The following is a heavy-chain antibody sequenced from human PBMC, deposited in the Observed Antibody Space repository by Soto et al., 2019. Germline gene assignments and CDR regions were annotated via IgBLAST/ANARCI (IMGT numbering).Heavy chain of an antibody. V-gene: IGHV3-30*18. CDR1: GFTFSSYG. J-gene: IGHJ4*02. D-gene: IGHD5-12*01. CDR2: ISYDGSNK. CDR3: AKESGPPMATTPYYFAY. Sequence: PGGSLRLSCAASGFTFSSYGMHWVRQAPGKGLEWVAVISYDGSNKYYADSVKGRFTISRDNSKNTLYLQMNSLRAEDTAVYYCAKESGPPMATTPYYFAYWGQGTLVTVS.